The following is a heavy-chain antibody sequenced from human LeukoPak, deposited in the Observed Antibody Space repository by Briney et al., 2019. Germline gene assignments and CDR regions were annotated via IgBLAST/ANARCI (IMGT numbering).Heavy chain of an antibody. CDR1: GGSIWTYH. V-gene: IGHV4-59*08. D-gene: IGHD6-19*01. J-gene: IGHJ4*02. CDR2: IFDSGSP. CDR3: ARHDDNGWYFFDI. Sequence: SETLSLTCTVSGGSIWTYHWSWVRQPPGKGLEWMGYIFDSGSPNYRPALKSGVTISLDTSKNHVSLRLQSATAADTAIYYCARHDDNGWYFFDIWGQGTLVTVSS.